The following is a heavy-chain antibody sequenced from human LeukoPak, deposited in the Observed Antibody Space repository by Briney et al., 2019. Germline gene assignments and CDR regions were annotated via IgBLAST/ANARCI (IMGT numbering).Heavy chain of an antibody. CDR3: ARGGDGYNGAFDI. CDR2: IYYSGST. CDR1: GGSISSYC. D-gene: IGHD5-24*01. Sequence: SETLSLTCTVSGGSISSYCWNWIRQPPGKGLEWIGYIYYSGSTNYNPSLKSRVTISVDTSKNQFSLKLSSVTAADTAVYYCARGGDGYNGAFDIWGQGTMVTVSS. V-gene: IGHV4-59*01. J-gene: IGHJ3*02.